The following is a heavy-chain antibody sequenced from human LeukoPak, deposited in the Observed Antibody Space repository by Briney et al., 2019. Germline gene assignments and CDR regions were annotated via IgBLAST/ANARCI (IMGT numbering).Heavy chain of an antibody. V-gene: IGHV4-59*01. CDR2: IYYSGST. J-gene: IGHJ6*02. CDR1: GGSISSYY. D-gene: IGHD2-15*01. Sequence: SETLSLTCTVSGGSISSYYWSWIRQPPGKGLEWIGYIYYSGSTNYNPSLKSRVTISVDTSRNQFSLKLSSVTAADTAVYYCARDPGYCSGGSCYYYYGMDVWGQGTTVTVSS. CDR3: ARDPGYCSGGSCYYYYGMDV.